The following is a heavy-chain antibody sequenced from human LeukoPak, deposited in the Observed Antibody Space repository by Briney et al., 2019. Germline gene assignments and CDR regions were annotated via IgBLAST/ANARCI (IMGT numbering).Heavy chain of an antibody. CDR2: VDSRGNS. CDR3: AAGAPKFLHLIY. J-gene: IGHJ4*02. D-gene: IGHD3-10*01. Sequence: PSETLSLTCAVSNSSISTYYWTWIRQAPGNGLEWIGYVDSRGNSDYNPSLKSRVTISLDSSRKQFSLRVTSVTAADTAVYYCAAGAPKFLHLIYWGQGTLVTVSS. CDR1: NSSISTYY. V-gene: IGHV4-59*01.